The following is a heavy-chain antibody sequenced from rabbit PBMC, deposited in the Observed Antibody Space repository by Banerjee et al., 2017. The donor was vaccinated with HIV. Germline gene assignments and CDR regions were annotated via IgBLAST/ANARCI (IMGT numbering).Heavy chain of an antibody. D-gene: IGHD1-1*01. Sequence: QSLEESGGDLVKPGASLTLTCTASGFSFSSSYYMCWVRQAPGKGLEWIACIYAGSSGSTYYASWVNGRFTISKTSSTTVTLQMTSLTAADTATYFCARSGGYVGSLNLWGQGTLVTVS. CDR1: GFSFSSSYY. CDR2: IYAGSSGST. V-gene: IGHV1S40*01. J-gene: IGHJ4*01. CDR3: ARSGGYVGSLNL.